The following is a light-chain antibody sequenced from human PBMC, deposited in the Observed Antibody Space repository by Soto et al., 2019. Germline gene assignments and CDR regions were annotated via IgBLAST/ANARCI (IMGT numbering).Light chain of an antibody. CDR3: QEYKTWT. J-gene: IGKJ1*01. V-gene: IGKV1-12*01. CDR2: AAS. CDR1: QAVSTW. Sequence: DIQMTQSPSAMSASVGDRVTITCRASQAVSTWLAWYQQKPGDAPKLLIYAASTLQSGVPSRFSGSGSGTDFTLTIRNMQPEDFATYHCQEYKTWTFGQGTKVDIK.